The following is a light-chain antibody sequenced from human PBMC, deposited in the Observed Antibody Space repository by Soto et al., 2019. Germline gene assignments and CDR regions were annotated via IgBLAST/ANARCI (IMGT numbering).Light chain of an antibody. CDR3: QQYSYFAT. CDR2: KAS. J-gene: IGKJ1*01. Sequence: DIQMTQSPSTLSASVGDRVTITCRTSQSISSWLTWYQQKAGQAPKLLIYKASIVESGVPSRFSGSGSGTEFPLTISSLQSDDSVTYYCQQYSYFATFGQGTRVEVK. CDR1: QSISSW. V-gene: IGKV1-5*03.